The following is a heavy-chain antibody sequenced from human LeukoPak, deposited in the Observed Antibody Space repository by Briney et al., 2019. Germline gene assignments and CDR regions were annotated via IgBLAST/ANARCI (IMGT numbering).Heavy chain of an antibody. CDR3: ARSRAVADFDY. V-gene: IGHV4-34*01. D-gene: IGHD6-19*01. CDR1: GGSFSGYY. Sequence: SETLSLTCAVYGGSFSGYYWSWIRQPPGKGLEWIGEINHSGSTNYNPSLKSRVTISVDTSKNQFSLKLSSVTAADTAVYYCARSRAVADFDYWGQGTLVTVSS. J-gene: IGHJ4*02. CDR2: INHSGST.